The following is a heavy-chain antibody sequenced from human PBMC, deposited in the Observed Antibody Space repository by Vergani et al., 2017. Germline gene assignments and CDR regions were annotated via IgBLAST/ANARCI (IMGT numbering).Heavy chain of an antibody. CDR2: ISSSSSYI. CDR1: GFTFSSYS. J-gene: IGHJ3*02. V-gene: IGHV3-21*01. D-gene: IGHD5-18*01. Sequence: EVQLVESGGGLVKPGGSLRLSCAASGFTFSSYSMNWVRQAPGKGLEWVSSISSSSSYIYYADSVKGRFTISRDNAKNSLYLQMNSLRAEDTAVYYCAREGVKGDTAMVTISSAFDIWGQGTMVTVSS. CDR3: AREGVKGDTAMVTISSAFDI.